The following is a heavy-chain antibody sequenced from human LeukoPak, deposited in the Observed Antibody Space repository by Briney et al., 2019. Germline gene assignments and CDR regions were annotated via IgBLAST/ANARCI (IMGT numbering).Heavy chain of an antibody. D-gene: IGHD5-18*01. CDR2: IYYSGST. Sequence: SQTLSLTCAVSGGSISSGGYSWSWIRQPPGEGLEWIGYIYYSGSTYYNPSLKSRVTISVDTSKNQFSLKLSSVTAADTAVYYCARGGIQGVDYFDYWGQGTLVTVSS. CDR3: ARGGIQGVDYFDY. V-gene: IGHV4-30-4*07. J-gene: IGHJ4*02. CDR1: GGSISSGGYS.